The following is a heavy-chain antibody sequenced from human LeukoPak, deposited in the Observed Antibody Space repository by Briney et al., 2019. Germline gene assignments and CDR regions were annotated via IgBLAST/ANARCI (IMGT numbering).Heavy chain of an antibody. D-gene: IGHD2-15*01. J-gene: IGHJ5*02. CDR1: GFTFSDYW. V-gene: IGHV3-7*01. Sequence: GGSLRLSCAASGFTFSDYWMSWVRQAPGRGLEWVVNIREDGDKKYYVDSVKGRFTISRDNADNSLYLQMNSQRAEDTAVYYCARSCSGGTCNFPKFEPWGQGTLVTVSS. CDR3: ARSCSGGTCNFPKFEP. CDR2: IREDGDKK.